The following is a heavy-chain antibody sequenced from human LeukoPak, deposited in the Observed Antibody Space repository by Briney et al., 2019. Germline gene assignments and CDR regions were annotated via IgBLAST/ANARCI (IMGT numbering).Heavy chain of an antibody. J-gene: IGHJ4*02. CDR2: IYYDGST. V-gene: IGHV4-59*01. D-gene: IGHD4-17*01. CDR3: ARGDYAYFFDY. Sequence: PSETLSLTCTVSGGPISTYSWTWIRQPPGKGLEWIGYIYYDGSTNSNPSLKSRVTISVDTSRNQFPLKLSSVTAADTAVYYCARGDYAYFFDYWGQGTLVTVSS. CDR1: GGPISTYS.